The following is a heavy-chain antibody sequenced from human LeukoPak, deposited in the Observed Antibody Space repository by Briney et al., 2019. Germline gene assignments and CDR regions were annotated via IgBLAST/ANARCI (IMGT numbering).Heavy chain of an antibody. J-gene: IGHJ6*02. Sequence: GESLKISCKGSGYSFTSYWIGWVRQMPGKGLEWMGIIYPGDSDTRYSPSFQGQVTISADKSISTAYLQWSSLKASDTAMYYCARQPVVPAATAFYYCYGMDVWGQGTTVTVSS. CDR3: ARQPVVPAATAFYYCYGMDV. CDR2: IYPGDSDT. D-gene: IGHD2-2*01. V-gene: IGHV5-51*01. CDR1: GYSFTSYW.